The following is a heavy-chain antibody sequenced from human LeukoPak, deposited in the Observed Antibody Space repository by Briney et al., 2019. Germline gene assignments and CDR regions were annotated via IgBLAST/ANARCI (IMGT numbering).Heavy chain of an antibody. J-gene: IGHJ4*02. Sequence: GGSLRLSCAASGFTFSSYGMHWVRQAPGKGLEWVAFIRYDGSNKYYADSVKGRFTISRDNSKNTLYLQMNSLRAEDTAVYYCAKNWRDYDDYYFDYWGQGTLVTVSS. V-gene: IGHV3-30*02. CDR3: AKNWRDYDDYYFDY. CDR2: IRYDGSNK. CDR1: GFTFSSYG. D-gene: IGHD4-17*01.